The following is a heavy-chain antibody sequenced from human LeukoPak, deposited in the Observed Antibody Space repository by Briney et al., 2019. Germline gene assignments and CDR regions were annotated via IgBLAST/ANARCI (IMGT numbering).Heavy chain of an antibody. Sequence: GGSLRLSCAASGFTFSSFGMHWVRQAPGKGLEWVVVLSYDGTFKYYADSVKGRFTISRDNSRDTLYLQMNSLRAEDTAVYYCAKVADYYDSSGRFTYYFDYWGQGTLVTVSS. D-gene: IGHD3-22*01. CDR3: AKVADYYDSSGRFTYYFDY. CDR2: LSYDGTFK. V-gene: IGHV3-30*18. CDR1: GFTFSSFG. J-gene: IGHJ4*02.